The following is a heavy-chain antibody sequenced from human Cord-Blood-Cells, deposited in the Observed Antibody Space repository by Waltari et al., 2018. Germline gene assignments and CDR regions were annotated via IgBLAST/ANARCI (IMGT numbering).Heavy chain of an antibody. CDR3: AREKLMVYAIDAFDI. J-gene: IGHJ3*02. CDR1: GGSISSSSYY. Sequence: QLQLQESGPGLVKPSETLSLTFTVSGGSISSSSYYWGWIRQPPGKGLEWIGSIYYSGSTYYNTSLKSRVTISVDTSKNQFSLKLSSVTAADTAVYYCAREKLMVYAIDAFDIRGQGTMVTVSS. D-gene: IGHD2-8*01. CDR2: IYYSGST. V-gene: IGHV4-39*02.